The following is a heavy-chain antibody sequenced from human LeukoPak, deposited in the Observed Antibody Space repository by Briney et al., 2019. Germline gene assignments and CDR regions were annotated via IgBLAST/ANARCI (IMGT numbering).Heavy chain of an antibody. Sequence: EASVKVSCKASNYTFTSYGISWVRQAPGQGLEWMGWISTYNGNTNYAQKLQGGVTMTTDTSTSTAYMELRSLRSDDTAVYYCAKSNGYGLIDIWGQGTMVTVSS. V-gene: IGHV1-18*01. CDR2: ISTYNGNT. CDR3: AKSNGYGLIDI. CDR1: NYTFTSYG. D-gene: IGHD3-10*01. J-gene: IGHJ3*02.